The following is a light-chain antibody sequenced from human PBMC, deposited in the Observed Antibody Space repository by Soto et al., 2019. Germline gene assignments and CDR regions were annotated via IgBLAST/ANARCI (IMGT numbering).Light chain of an antibody. J-gene: IGLJ3*02. Sequence: QSALTQPASVSGSPGQSITISCTGTSSDVGGYNFVSWYQQHPGKAPRLIIYEVSSRPSGVSYRFSGSMSGNTASLTISGLQAEDEADYYCSSYTLRNTLVLFGGGTKLTVL. V-gene: IGLV2-14*01. CDR1: SSDVGGYNF. CDR2: EVS. CDR3: SSYTLRNTLVL.